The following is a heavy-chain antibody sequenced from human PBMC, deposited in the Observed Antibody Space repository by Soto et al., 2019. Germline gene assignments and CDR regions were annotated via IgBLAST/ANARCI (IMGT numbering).Heavy chain of an antibody. Sequence: SETLSLTCTVSGGSISSGDYYWSWIRQPPGKGLEWIGYIYYSGSTYYNPSLKSRVTISVDTSKNQFSLKLSSVTAADTAVYYCARAVIEGFGGVIVTPYYYYYGMDVWGQGTKVTVSS. D-gene: IGHD3-16*02. CDR2: IYYSGST. J-gene: IGHJ6*02. V-gene: IGHV4-30-4*01. CDR1: GGSISSGDYY. CDR3: ARAVIEGFGGVIVTPYYYYYGMDV.